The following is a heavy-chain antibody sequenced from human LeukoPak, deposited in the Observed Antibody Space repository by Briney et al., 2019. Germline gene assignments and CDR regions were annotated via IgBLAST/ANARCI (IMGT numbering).Heavy chain of an antibody. CDR2: ISSSGSTI. CDR1: GFTFGSYS. D-gene: IGHD3/OR15-3a*01. CDR3: ARDDLGTSYYYYGMDV. Sequence: GGSLRLSCAASGFTFGSYSMNWVRQAPGKGLEWVSYISSSGSTIYYAESVKGRFTISRDNAKNSLYLQMNSLRAEDTAVYYCARDDLGTSYYYYGMDVWGQGTTVTVSS. J-gene: IGHJ6*02. V-gene: IGHV3-48*01.